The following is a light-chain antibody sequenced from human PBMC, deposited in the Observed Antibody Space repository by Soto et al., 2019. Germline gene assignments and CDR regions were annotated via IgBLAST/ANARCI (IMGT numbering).Light chain of an antibody. CDR1: QGIGDT. J-gene: IGKJ5*01. CDR2: DTS. CDR3: QQRSSWPIT. V-gene: IGKV3D-11*01. Sequence: EVVMTQSPATLSGSPGEVATLSFRASQGIGDTLAWYQHKPCQTPRLLIYDTSTRATGVPARFSGSGSGTDFTVTISRLEPEDFAVYYCQQRSSWPITFGQGTRLEIK.